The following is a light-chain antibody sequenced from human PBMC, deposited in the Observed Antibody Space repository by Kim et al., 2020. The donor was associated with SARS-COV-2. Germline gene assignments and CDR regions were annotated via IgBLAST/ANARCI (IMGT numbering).Light chain of an antibody. V-gene: IGKV3-20*01. Sequence: EIVLTQSPGTLSLSPGERATLSCRASQSISSNYLAWYQQKPGQAPRLLIYGASSRATGIPDRFSGSGSGTDFTLTISRLEPEDSAMYYCQQYESSPQTFGQGTKVDIK. CDR2: GAS. CDR3: QQYESSPQT. CDR1: QSISSNY. J-gene: IGKJ1*01.